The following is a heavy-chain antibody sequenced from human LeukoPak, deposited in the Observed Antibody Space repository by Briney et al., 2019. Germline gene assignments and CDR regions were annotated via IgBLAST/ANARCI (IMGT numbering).Heavy chain of an antibody. CDR3: AKGMSGRGKQLQYCYYAMDV. J-gene: IGHJ6*02. V-gene: IGHV3-9*01. D-gene: IGHD3-10*01. CDR1: GFTFDDYA. CDR2: ISWNSGSI. Sequence: PGGSLRLSCAASGFTFDDYAMHWVRQAPGKGLEWVSGISWNSGSIGYADSVKGRFTISRDNAKNSLYLQMNSPRVEDTALYYCAKGMSGRGKQLQYCYYAMDVWGQGTTVTVSS.